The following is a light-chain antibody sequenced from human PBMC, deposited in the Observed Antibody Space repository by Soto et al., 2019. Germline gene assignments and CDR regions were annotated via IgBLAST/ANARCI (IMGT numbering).Light chain of an antibody. CDR3: QQYYSSPLT. J-gene: IGKJ1*01. CDR2: GAS. CDR1: QSVSQC. Sequence: EIQMTRSPSSLSASIGARVTITCRASQSVSQCLNWYQHKAGKAPKLMIYGASTRATGIPERFSASGSGTDFTLTISRLEPEDFAVYFCQQYYSSPLTFGQGTKVDIK. V-gene: IGKV1-39*01.